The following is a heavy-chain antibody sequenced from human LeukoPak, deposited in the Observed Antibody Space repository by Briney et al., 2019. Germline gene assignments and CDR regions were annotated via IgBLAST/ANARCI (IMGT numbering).Heavy chain of an antibody. CDR1: GFTFSSYA. V-gene: IGHV3-30*18. D-gene: IGHD3-10*01. CDR2: ISYDGSNK. J-gene: IGHJ5*02. CDR3: AKDQALWFGELPNWFDP. Sequence: GGSLRLSCAASGFTFSSYAMHWVRQAPGKGLEWVAVISYDGSNKYYADSVKGRFTISRDNSKNTLYLQMNSLRAEDTAVYYCAKDQALWFGELPNWFDPWGQGTLVTVSS.